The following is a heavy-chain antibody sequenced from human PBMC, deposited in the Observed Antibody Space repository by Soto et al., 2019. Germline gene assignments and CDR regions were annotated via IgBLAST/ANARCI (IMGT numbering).Heavy chain of an antibody. CDR3: AREAHLIHDILTGYYNLDY. D-gene: IGHD3-9*01. Sequence: LRLSCAASGFTFSSYEMNWVRQAPGKGLEWVSYISSSGSTIYYADSVKGRFTISRDNAKNSLYLQMNSLRAEDTAVYYCAREAHLIHDILTGYYNLDYWGQGTLVTVSS. CDR1: GFTFSSYE. CDR2: ISSSGSTI. V-gene: IGHV3-48*03. J-gene: IGHJ4*02.